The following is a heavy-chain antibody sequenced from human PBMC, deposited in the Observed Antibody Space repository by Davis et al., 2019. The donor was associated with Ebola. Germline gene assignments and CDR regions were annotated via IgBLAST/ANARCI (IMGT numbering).Heavy chain of an antibody. Sequence: PGGSLRLSCKGSGYSFTSYWIGWVRQVPGKGLEWMGIIYPGDSDTRYSPSFQGQVTISADKSISTAYLQWSSLKASDTAMYYCARRGGGSSDFDAFDIWGQGTMVTVSS. J-gene: IGHJ3*02. V-gene: IGHV5-51*01. CDR1: GYSFTSYW. D-gene: IGHD1-26*01. CDR3: ARRGGGSSDFDAFDI. CDR2: IYPGDSDT.